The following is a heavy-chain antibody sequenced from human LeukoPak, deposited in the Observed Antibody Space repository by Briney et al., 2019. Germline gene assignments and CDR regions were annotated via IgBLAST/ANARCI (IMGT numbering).Heavy chain of an antibody. CDR3: ARLLQGYYYMDV. Sequence: SETLSLTCTVSGGSISSYYWSWIRQPPGKGLEWIGYIYTSGSTNYNPSLKSRVTISVDTSKNQFSLKLSSVTAADTAVYYCARLLQGYYYMDVWGKGTTVTVSS. CDR1: GGSISSYY. D-gene: IGHD4-11*01. V-gene: IGHV4-4*09. CDR2: IYTSGST. J-gene: IGHJ6*03.